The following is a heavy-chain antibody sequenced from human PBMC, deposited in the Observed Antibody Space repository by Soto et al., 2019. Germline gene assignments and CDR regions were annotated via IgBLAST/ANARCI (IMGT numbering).Heavy chain of an antibody. CDR3: ARGPYYDFWSGYYEDYYYYGMDV. D-gene: IGHD3-3*01. CDR2: IWYDGSNK. J-gene: IGHJ6*02. Sequence: GGSLRLSCAASGFTFSSYGMHWVRQAPGKGLEWVAVIWYDGSNKYYADSVKGRFTISRDNSKNTPYLQMNSLRAEDTAVYYCARGPYYDFWSGYYEDYYYYGMDVWGQGTTVTVS. V-gene: IGHV3-33*01. CDR1: GFTFSSYG.